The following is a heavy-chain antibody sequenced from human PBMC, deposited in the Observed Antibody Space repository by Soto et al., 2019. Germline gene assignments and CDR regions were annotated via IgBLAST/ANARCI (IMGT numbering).Heavy chain of an antibody. D-gene: IGHD2-15*01. Sequence: QVQLVESGGGVVQPGRSLRLSCAASGFTFSSYAMHWVRQAPGKGLEWVAVISYDGSNKYYADSVKGRFTISRDNSKNPLYLQRTSLSAAYTAVYYCATEPVPSSVTPLFELWGRGTLVTVSS. CDR2: ISYDGSNK. J-gene: IGHJ2*01. CDR1: GFTFSSYA. CDR3: ATEPVPSSVTPLFEL. V-gene: IGHV3-30-3*01.